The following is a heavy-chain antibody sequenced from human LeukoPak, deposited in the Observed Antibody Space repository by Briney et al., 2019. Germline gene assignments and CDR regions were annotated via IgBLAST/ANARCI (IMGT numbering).Heavy chain of an antibody. Sequence: SETLSLTCAVYGGSFSGYYWSWIRQPPGKGVEWIGEINHSGSTNYNPSLKSRVTISVDTSKNQFSLKLSSVTAADTAVYYCAEGTNYQDAFDIWGQGTMVTVSS. V-gene: IGHV4-34*01. CDR3: AEGTNYQDAFDI. J-gene: IGHJ3*02. D-gene: IGHD2-8*01. CDR1: GGSFSGYY. CDR2: INHSGST.